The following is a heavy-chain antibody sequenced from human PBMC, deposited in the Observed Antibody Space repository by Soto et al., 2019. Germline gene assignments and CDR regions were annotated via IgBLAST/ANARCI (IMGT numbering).Heavy chain of an antibody. V-gene: IGHV4-34*01. J-gene: IGHJ6*02. D-gene: IGHD5-12*01. Sequence: SETLSLTCAVYGGSFSGYYWSWIRQPPGKGLEWIGEINHSGSTNYNPSLKSRVTISVDTSKNQFSLKLSSVTAADTAVYYCARGREATFRNLGMDVGAQGPTVTVS. CDR1: GGSFSGYY. CDR2: INHSGST. CDR3: ARGREATFRNLGMDV.